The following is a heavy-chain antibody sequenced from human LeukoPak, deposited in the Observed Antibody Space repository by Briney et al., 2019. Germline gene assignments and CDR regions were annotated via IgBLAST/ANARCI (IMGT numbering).Heavy chain of an antibody. CDR2: IYWDDDK. CDR1: GFSLSTSGVG. Sequence: SGPTLVNPTQTLTLTCTFSGFSLSTSGVGVGWIRQPPGKALEWLALIYWDDDKRYSPSLKSRLTITKDTSKNQVVLTMTNMDPVDKATYYCANRHEAVANFDYWVQGTLVTVSS. J-gene: IGHJ4*02. CDR3: ANRHEAVANFDY. D-gene: IGHD6-19*01. V-gene: IGHV2-5*02.